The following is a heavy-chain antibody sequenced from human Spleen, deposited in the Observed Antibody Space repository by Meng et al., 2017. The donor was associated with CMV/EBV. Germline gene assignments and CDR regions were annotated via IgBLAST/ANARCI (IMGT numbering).Heavy chain of an antibody. CDR1: GGSISSNH. V-gene: IGHV4-59*01. CDR2: IFYRGST. J-gene: IGHJ6*02. D-gene: IGHD3-10*01. CDR3: ARDRGVRNYYYGMDV. Sequence: LRLSCTVSGGSISSNHWSWIRQPPGKGLEWIGHIFYRGSTNYNPSLKSRVTISVDTSKNQFSLRLTSATAADTAVYYCARDRGVRNYYYGMDVWGQGTTVTVSS.